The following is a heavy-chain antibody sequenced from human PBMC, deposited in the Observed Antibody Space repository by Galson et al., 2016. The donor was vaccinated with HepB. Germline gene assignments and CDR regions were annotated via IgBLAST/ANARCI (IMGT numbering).Heavy chain of an antibody. CDR1: GFTFSSYG. CDR3: AEGTDPYGDYSWFDP. Sequence: SLRLSCAASGFTFSSYGMHWVRQAPGKGLEWVAVIWYDGSNKYYADSVKGRFTISRDNSKNTLYLQMNSLRAEDTAVYYCAEGTDPYGDYSWFDPWGQGTLVTVSS. J-gene: IGHJ5*02. CDR2: IWYDGSNK. V-gene: IGHV3-33*06. D-gene: IGHD4-17*01.